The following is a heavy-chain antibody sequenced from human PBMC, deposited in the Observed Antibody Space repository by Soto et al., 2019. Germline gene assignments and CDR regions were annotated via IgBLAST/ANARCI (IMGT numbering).Heavy chain of an antibody. J-gene: IGHJ4*02. Sequence: GGSLRLSCAASGFTFSSYAMSWVRQAPGKGLEWVSVISGSGGSTYYADSVKGRFTISRDNSKNTLYLQMNSLRAEDTAVYYCAKCGGSTNWGSNFDYWGQGTLVTVSS. CDR2: ISGSGGST. CDR1: GFTFSSYA. D-gene: IGHD7-27*01. CDR3: AKCGGSTNWGSNFDY. V-gene: IGHV3-23*01.